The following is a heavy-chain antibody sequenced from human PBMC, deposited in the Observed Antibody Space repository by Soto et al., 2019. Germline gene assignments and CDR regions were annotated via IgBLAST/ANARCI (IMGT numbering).Heavy chain of an antibody. CDR3: ARHTPAISISDH. V-gene: IGHV4-39*01. D-gene: IGHD2-15*01. CDR2: IYYSGST. J-gene: IGHJ4*02. Sequence: SETLSLTCTVSGGSISSSSYYWGWIRQPPGKGLEWIGSIYYSGSTYYNPSLKSRVTTSVDTSKNQFSLKLSSVTAADTAVYYCARHTPAISISDHWGQGTLVTVSS. CDR1: GGSISSSSYY.